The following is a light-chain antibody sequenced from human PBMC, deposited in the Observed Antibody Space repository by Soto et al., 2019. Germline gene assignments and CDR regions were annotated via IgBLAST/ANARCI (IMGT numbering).Light chain of an antibody. V-gene: IGKV1-5*01. CDR3: QQYESYSPLT. CDR2: DAS. J-gene: IGKJ4*01. CDR1: QTVNTW. Sequence: DIQMTQSPSTLSASVGDRVTITCRASQTVNTWLAWYQQKPGKAPKVLIFDASSLKTGVPSRFSGSGSGTEFTLTISSLQPDDFATYYCQQYESYSPLTFGGGTKVDI.